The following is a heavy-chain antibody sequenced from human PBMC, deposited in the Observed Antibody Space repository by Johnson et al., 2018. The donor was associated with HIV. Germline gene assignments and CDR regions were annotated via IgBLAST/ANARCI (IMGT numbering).Heavy chain of an antibody. J-gene: IGHJ3*02. CDR1: GFTFSDYY. CDR2: ISSDESNK. V-gene: IGHV3-30*19. Sequence: QVQLVESGGGVVQPGRSLRLSCAASGFTFSDYYMTWVRQDPGKGLAWVAVISSDESNKSYSDSVKGRFTIYRENSKNTLFLQMNILRVDDTAGYYCARGPGYDHDYGGFDILGQGTMVTVSS. D-gene: IGHD4-23*01. CDR3: ARGPGYDHDYGGFDI.